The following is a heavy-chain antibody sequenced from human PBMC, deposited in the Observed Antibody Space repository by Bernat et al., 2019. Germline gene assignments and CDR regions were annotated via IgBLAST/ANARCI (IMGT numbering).Heavy chain of an antibody. CDR1: GYSFTSYW. CDR3: ARLAYAFSGYDEDWYFDL. CDR2: IDPSDSYT. V-gene: IGHV5-10-1*01. Sequence: EVQLVQSGAEVKKPGESLRISCKGSGYSFTSYWISWVRQMPGKGLEWMGRIDPSDSYTNYSPSFQGHVTISADKSISTAYLQWSSLKASDTAMYYCARLAYAFSGYDEDWYFDLWGRGTLVTVSS. D-gene: IGHD5-12*01. J-gene: IGHJ2*01.